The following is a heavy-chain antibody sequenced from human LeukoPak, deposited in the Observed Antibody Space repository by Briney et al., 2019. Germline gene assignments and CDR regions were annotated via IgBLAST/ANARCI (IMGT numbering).Heavy chain of an antibody. CDR3: ARVRGYAIDY. J-gene: IGHJ4*02. D-gene: IGHD5-12*01. CDR2: IYYSGST. Sequence: SETLSLTFTVSGGSISSGGYYWSWTRQHPGKGLEWIGYIYYSGSTYYDPSLRSRVTISVDTSKNQFSLKLSSVTAADTAVYYCARVRGYAIDYWGQGTLVTVSS. V-gene: IGHV4-31*03. CDR1: GGSISSGGYY.